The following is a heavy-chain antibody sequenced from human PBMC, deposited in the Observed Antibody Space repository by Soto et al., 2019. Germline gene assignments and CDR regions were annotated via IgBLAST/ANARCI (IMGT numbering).Heavy chain of an antibody. Sequence: PGESLKISCKGSGYSFTSYWISWVRQMPGKGLEWMGRIDPSDSYTNYSPSFQGHVTISADKSISTAYLQWSSLKASDTAMYYCARLHGSCSSTSCYTGYYYYGMDVWGQGTTVTVSS. CDR1: GYSFTSYW. D-gene: IGHD2-2*02. V-gene: IGHV5-10-1*01. CDR3: ARLHGSCSSTSCYTGYYYYGMDV. J-gene: IGHJ6*02. CDR2: IDPSDSYT.